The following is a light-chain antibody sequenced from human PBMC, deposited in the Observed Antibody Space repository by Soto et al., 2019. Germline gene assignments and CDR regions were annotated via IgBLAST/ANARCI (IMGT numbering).Light chain of an antibody. V-gene: IGKV4-1*01. CDR2: WAS. CDR3: QQYYSTPWT. J-gene: IGKJ1*01. Sequence: DIVMTQSPDSLAVSLGERATINCKSSQSVLYSSDYNNYLAWYQQRPGQSPKLLIYWASTRESGVPDCFSGSGSAKDFTLTISSLQAEDVAVYYCQQYYSTPWTFGQGTKVEIK. CDR1: QSVLYSSDYNNY.